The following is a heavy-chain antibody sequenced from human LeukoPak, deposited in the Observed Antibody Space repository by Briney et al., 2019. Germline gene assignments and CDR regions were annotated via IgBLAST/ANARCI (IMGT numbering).Heavy chain of an antibody. V-gene: IGHV3-23*01. CDR2: ISGSGGST. CDR3: AKDRSSGYYYYYGMDV. Sequence: GGSLRLSCAASGFTFSSYAMSWVRQAPGKGLEWVSAISGSGGSTYYADSVKGRFTISRDNSKNTLYLQMNSLRAEDTAVNYCAKDRSSGYYYYYGMDVWGQGTTVTVSS. J-gene: IGHJ6*02. CDR1: GFTFSSYA. D-gene: IGHD6-19*01.